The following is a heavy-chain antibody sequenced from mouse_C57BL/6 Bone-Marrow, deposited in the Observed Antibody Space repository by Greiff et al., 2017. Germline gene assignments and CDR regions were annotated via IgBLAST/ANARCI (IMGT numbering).Heavy chain of an antibody. CDR1: GFTFSSYA. V-gene: IGHV5-9-1*02. CDR3: TRGRLRYYFDY. Sequence: EVKLMESGEGLVKPGGSLKLSCAASGFTFSSYAMSWVRQTPEKRLEWVAYISSGGDYIYYADTVKGRFTISRDTARNTLYLQMSSLKSEDTAMYYCTRGRLRYYFDYWGQGTTLTVSS. D-gene: IGHD1-1*01. CDR2: ISSGGDYI. J-gene: IGHJ2*01.